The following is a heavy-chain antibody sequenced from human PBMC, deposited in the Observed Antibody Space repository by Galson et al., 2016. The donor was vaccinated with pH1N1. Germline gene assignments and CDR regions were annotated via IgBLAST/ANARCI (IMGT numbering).Heavy chain of an antibody. J-gene: IGHJ6*03. Sequence: SVKVSCKGSGGDFIKYAMSWVRQAPGQGLEWMGRIIPVLSLPTYAQTFQGRVTISADKSPTTVHMHLSSLRSEDTAVYYCARDGEGYYMDVWGKGTTVIVSS. V-gene: IGHV1-69*10. CDR2: IIPVLSLP. CDR3: ARDGEGYYMDV. CDR1: GGDFIKYA. D-gene: IGHD7-27*01.